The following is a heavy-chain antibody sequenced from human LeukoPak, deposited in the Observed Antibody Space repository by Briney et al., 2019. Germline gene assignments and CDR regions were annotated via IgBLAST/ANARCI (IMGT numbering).Heavy chain of an antibody. CDR3: ARVHGVCSTSTCYVANAYV. J-gene: IGHJ6*03. V-gene: IGHV3-48*02. D-gene: IGHD3-16*01. CDR2: INSRGTTV. CDR1: GFPYSDYS. Sequence: GGPLRLSCVASGFPYSDYSMHWVPEPPEKAVEGVSYINSRGTTVFYADSVKGRFTISRENDRKSEFLQMRGLRDEDTATYDCARVHGVCSTSTCYVANAYVQGKVTTV.